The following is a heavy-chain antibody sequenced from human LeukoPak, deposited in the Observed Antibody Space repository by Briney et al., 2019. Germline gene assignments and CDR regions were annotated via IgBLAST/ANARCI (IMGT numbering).Heavy chain of an antibody. J-gene: IGHJ6*03. V-gene: IGHV3-74*01. Sequence: TGGSLRLSCAASGFTFSSYWMHWVRQAPGKGLVWVSRINSDGSSTSYADSVKGRFTISRDNAKNTLYPQMNSLRAEDTAVYYCASPLGYCSSTSCWGYYMDVWGKGTTVTVSS. CDR2: INSDGSST. CDR1: GFTFSSYW. CDR3: ASPLGYCSSTSCWGYYMDV. D-gene: IGHD2-2*01.